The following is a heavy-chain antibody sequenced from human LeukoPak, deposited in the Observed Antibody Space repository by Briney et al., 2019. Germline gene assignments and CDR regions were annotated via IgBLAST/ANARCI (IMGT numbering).Heavy chain of an antibody. J-gene: IGHJ4*02. Sequence: SETLSLTCTVSGDSINIYYWSWIRQSPGKGLEWIGYIYYSGSTKYNPSLKSRVTISVDTSKNQFSLKLSSVTAADTAVYYCARHRGSGSPYFDYWGQGTLVTVSS. D-gene: IGHD3-10*01. CDR3: ARHRGSGSPYFDY. CDR2: IYYSGST. V-gene: IGHV4-59*08. CDR1: GDSINIYY.